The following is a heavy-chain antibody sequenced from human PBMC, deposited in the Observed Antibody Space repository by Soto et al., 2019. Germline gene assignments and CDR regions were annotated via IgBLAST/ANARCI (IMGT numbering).Heavy chain of an antibody. D-gene: IGHD6-13*01. J-gene: IGHJ4*02. CDR3: ARLQAAVPHY. V-gene: IGHV4-39*01. Sequence: QVQLQESGPGLVMPSETLSLTCTVSGDSISGSPYFWGWIRQPPGKRPEWIGSIFYDASTVYTPSLKGRVTISVDTSKNHFSLKLTSVAGADMAIFFCARLQAAVPHYWGQGILVTVSS. CDR2: IFYDAST. CDR1: GDSISGSPYF.